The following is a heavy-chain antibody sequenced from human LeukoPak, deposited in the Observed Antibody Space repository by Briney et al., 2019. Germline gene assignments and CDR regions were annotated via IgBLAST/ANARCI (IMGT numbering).Heavy chain of an antibody. CDR2: ISGSGGST. CDR3: AQDPMIVVSDPEDSRS. V-gene: IGHV3-23*01. CDR1: GFTFSSYA. Sequence: TGGSLRLSCAASGFTFSSYAMGWVRQAPGKGLEWVSAISGSGGSTYYADSVKGRFTISRDNSKNTLYLQMNSLRAEDTAVYYCAQDPMIVVSDPEDSRSWGQGTLVTVSS. J-gene: IGHJ4*02. D-gene: IGHD3-22*01.